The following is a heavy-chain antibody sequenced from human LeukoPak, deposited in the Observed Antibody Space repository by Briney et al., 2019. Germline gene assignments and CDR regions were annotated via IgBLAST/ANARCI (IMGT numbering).Heavy chain of an antibody. V-gene: IGHV1-2*06. CDR3: ARDPRIAARPRNWFDP. CDR2: INPNSGGT. D-gene: IGHD6-6*01. J-gene: IGHJ5*02. CDR1: GYTFTGYY. Sequence: ASVKVSCKASGYTFTGYYMHWVRQAPGQGLEWIGRINPNSGGTNYAQKFQGRVTMTRDTSISTAYMELSRLRSDDTAVYYCARDPRIAARPRNWFDPWGQGTLVTVSS.